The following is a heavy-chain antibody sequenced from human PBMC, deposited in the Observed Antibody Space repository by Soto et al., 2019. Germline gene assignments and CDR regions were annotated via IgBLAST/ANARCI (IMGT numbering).Heavy chain of an antibody. CDR2: IIPVFGII. CDR1: GGNPSNSA. D-gene: IGHD6-19*01. CDR3: AGGRIVVAGSSAYYSMDV. Sequence: SVKVSCKASGGNPSNSAISWVRQAPGQGLEWMGGIIPVFGIISHAQNFQGRVTITADESTSTAYMELSSLRSEDTAVYFCAGGRIVVAGSSAYYSMDVWGQGTTVTVSS. J-gene: IGHJ6*02. V-gene: IGHV1-69*13.